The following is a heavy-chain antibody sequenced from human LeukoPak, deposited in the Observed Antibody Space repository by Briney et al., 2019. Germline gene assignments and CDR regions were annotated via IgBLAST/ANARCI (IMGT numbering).Heavy chain of an antibody. Sequence: GGSLRLPCAASGFTFSSYAMSWVRQAPGKGLEWVSAISGSGGSTYYADSVKGRFTISRDNSKNTLYLQMNSLRAEDTAVYYCAKEAYYYDSSGYYPPVDWGQGTLVTVSS. CDR2: ISGSGGST. D-gene: IGHD3-22*01. J-gene: IGHJ4*02. CDR1: GFTFSSYA. CDR3: AKEAYYYDSSGYYPPVD. V-gene: IGHV3-23*01.